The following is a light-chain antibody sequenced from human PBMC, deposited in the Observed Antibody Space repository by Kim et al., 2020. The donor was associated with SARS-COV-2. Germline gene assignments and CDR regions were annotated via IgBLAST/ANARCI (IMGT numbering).Light chain of an antibody. CDR3: QQYETHVIT. Sequence: DIQMTQSPSTLSASVGDTVTITCRASQTINNWLAWYQQQPGTAPKLLISKTSSLQSGVPSRFSGSGSGTEFTLTIKSLQPEDFATYSCQQYETHVITFGQGTRLEIK. CDR2: KTS. J-gene: IGKJ5*01. CDR1: QTINNW. V-gene: IGKV1-5*03.